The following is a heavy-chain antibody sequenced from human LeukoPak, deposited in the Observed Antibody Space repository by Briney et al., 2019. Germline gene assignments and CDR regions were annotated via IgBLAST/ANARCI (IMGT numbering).Heavy chain of an antibody. J-gene: IGHJ4*02. Sequence: ASVKVSCKASGYTFTSYYMHWVRQAPGQGLEWMGIINPSGGSTSYAQKFQGRVTMTRDMSTSTVYMELSSLRSGDTAVYYCARDGYRAYYFDYWGQGTLVTVSS. D-gene: IGHD1-1*01. CDR1: GYTFTSYY. V-gene: IGHV1-46*01. CDR3: ARDGYRAYYFDY. CDR2: INPSGGST.